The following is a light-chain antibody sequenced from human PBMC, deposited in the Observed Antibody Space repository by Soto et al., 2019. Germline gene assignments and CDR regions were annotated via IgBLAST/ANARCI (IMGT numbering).Light chain of an antibody. V-gene: IGLV4-69*01. CDR2: VNSDGSH. CDR3: QTWTTGFSVV. J-gene: IGLJ2*01. CDR1: SGHSSYA. Sequence: QPVLTQSPSASASLGASVKLTCTLTSGHSSYAIAWHQQQPEKGPRYLMKVNSDGSHNKGDGIPDRFSGFSSGAERYLTISSLQSEDEADYYCQTWTTGFSVVFCGGTKLTVL.